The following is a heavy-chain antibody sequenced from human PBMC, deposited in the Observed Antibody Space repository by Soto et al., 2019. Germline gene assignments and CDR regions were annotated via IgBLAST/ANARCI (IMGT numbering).Heavy chain of an antibody. D-gene: IGHD3-10*01. J-gene: IGHJ5*02. CDR2: FGGSGSSA. CDR1: GFTFKNFA. CDR3: AKDAVAYNGEWDWFDL. V-gene: IGHV3-23*01. Sequence: EGQLLESGGGLVQPGGSLRLSCVASGFTFKNFAMTWVRQAPGKGMEWVSAFGGSGSSANYADSVKGRFTVSRDDSKSTLYLQMSGLRVDDTALYYCAKDAVAYNGEWDWFDLWGQGTLVTVSS.